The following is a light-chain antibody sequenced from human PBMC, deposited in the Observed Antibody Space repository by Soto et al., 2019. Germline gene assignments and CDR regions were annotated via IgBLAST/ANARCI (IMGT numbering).Light chain of an antibody. V-gene: IGLV2-14*01. CDR3: SSYTSGSTPYV. CDR2: EVR. CDR1: SSDVGGYNY. Sequence: QSALTQPASVSGSPGHSITISCTGTSSDVGGYNYVSWYQQHPGKAPKLMIYEVRNRPSGVSNRFSGSKSGNTASLTIYGLQAEDEADYYCSSYTSGSTPYVFGTGTKLT. J-gene: IGLJ1*01.